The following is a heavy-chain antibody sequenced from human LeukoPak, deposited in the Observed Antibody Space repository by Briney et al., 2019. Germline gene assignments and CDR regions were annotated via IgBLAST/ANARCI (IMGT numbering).Heavy chain of an antibody. CDR3: ATDTYSSSTYDLDY. D-gene: IGHD6-6*01. CDR1: GFTFSSYA. V-gene: IGHV3-23*01. CDR2: ISGSGGIT. J-gene: IGHJ4*02. Sequence: PGGALRLSCAASGFTFSSYAMTWVRQAPGKGLEWVSAISGSGGITYYADSVKGRFTISRDNSKNTLYLQMNSLRAQDTAVYYCATDTYSSSTYDLDYWGQGTLVAVSS.